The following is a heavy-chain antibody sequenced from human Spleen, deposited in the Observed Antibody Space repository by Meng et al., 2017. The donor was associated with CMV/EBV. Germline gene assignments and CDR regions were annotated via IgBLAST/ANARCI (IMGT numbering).Heavy chain of an antibody. CDR3: AKDERKYQLLFGWFDP. CDR1: GFTVSSNY. D-gene: IGHD2-2*01. Sequence: SLKISCAASGFTVSSNYMSWVRQAPGKGLEWVSGISWNSGSIGYADSVKGRFTISRDNAKNSLYLQMNSLRAEDTALYYCAKDERKYQLLFGWFDPWGQGTLVTVSS. V-gene: IGHV3-9*01. J-gene: IGHJ5*02. CDR2: ISWNSGSI.